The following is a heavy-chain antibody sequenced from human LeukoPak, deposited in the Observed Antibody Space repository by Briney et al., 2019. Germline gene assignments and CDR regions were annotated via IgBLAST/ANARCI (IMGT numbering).Heavy chain of an antibody. CDR1: GFSFSTTW. V-gene: IGHV3-74*03. CDR3: ARDWYHAIDY. J-gene: IGHJ4*02. D-gene: IGHD2-2*01. CDR2: ITSDGTII. Sequence: GGSLRLSCAASGFSFSTTWMHWVREPPGQGLVWVARITSDGTIISYAESVKGRFTISRDNAKNTLYLQMNSLRVDDTAVYYCARDWYHAIDYWGQGTLVTVSS.